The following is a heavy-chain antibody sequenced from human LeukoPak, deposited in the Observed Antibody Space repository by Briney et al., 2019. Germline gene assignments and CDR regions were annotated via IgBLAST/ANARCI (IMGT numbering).Heavy chain of an antibody. J-gene: IGHJ3*02. V-gene: IGHV4-30-2*01. CDR3: ARELPQVVVATNAFDI. D-gene: IGHD2-15*01. CDR2: IYHSGST. CDR1: GGSISSGGYY. Sequence: SETLSLTCTVSGGSISSGGYYWSWIRQPPGKGLEWIGYIYHSGSTYYNPSLKSRVTISVDTSKNQFSLKLSSVTAADTAVYYCARELPQVVVATNAFDIWGQGTMVTVSS.